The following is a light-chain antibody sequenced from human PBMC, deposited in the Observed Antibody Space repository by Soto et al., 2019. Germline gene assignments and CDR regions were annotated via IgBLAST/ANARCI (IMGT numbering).Light chain of an antibody. J-gene: IGLJ2*01. Sequence: QSVLTQPPSASGSPGQSVTLSCTGTSSDVGGYNYVSWYQQHPGKAPKLMIYEVSKRPSGVPDRFSGSKSGNTASLTISGLQAEDEADYYCSSYTSSSTVVFGGGTKLTVL. CDR1: SSDVGGYNY. CDR2: EVS. V-gene: IGLV2-8*01. CDR3: SSYTSSSTVV.